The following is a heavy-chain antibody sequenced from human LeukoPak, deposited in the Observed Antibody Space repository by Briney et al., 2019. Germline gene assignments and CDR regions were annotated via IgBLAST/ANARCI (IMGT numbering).Heavy chain of an antibody. CDR2: FDPEDGET. J-gene: IGHJ3*02. CDR1: GYTLTGLS. Sequence: GASVKVSCKVSGYTLTGLSMHWVRQAPGKGLEWMGGFDPEDGETIYAQKFQGSVTMTEDTSTDTAYMELSSLRSEDTAVYYCVLQGPLDAFDIWGQGTMVTVSS. CDR3: VLQGPLDAFDI. V-gene: IGHV1-24*01. D-gene: IGHD2-15*01.